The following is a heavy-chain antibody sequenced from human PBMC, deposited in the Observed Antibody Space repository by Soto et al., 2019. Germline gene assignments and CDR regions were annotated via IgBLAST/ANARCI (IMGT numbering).Heavy chain of an antibody. V-gene: IGHV4-59*01. CDR1: GDSIISYH. CDR3: ARALVPSTCCAFDR. Sequence: SETLSLTCTVPGDSIISYHWVFIRHPPGKWLEWIGFVYYSGGKYYNPSLESRVTMSTDTSRNQVSLKVKSVTAADTAVYYCARALVPSTCCAFDRWGQGTMVTVSS. CDR2: VYYSGGK. D-gene: IGHD1-26*01. J-gene: IGHJ3*01.